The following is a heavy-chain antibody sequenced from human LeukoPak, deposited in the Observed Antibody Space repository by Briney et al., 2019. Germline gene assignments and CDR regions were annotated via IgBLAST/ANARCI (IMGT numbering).Heavy chain of an antibody. CDR1: GFTFSSYA. D-gene: IGHD3-10*01. V-gene: IGHV3-23*01. J-gene: IGHJ4*02. CDR3: AKLLVGLYFDY. CDR2: ISGSGGST. Sequence: GGSLRLSCPASGFTFSSYAMSWVRQAPGKGLECVSAISGSGGSTYYADSVKGRFTISRDNSKNTLYLQMNSLRAEDTAVYYCAKLLVGLYFDYWGQGTLVTVSS.